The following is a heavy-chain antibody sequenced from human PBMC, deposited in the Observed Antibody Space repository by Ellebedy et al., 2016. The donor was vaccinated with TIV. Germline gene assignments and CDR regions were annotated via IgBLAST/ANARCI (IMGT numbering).Heavy chain of an antibody. Sequence: PGGSLRLSCAASGFTFSSYGMHWVRQAPGKGLEWVAVIWYDGSNKYYADSVKGRFTISRDNSKNTLYLQMNSLRAEDTAVYYCARDFDSSGSSRGVFDYWGQGTLVTVSS. D-gene: IGHD6-19*01. CDR3: ARDFDSSGSSRGVFDY. CDR2: IWYDGSNK. J-gene: IGHJ4*02. V-gene: IGHV3-33*01. CDR1: GFTFSSYG.